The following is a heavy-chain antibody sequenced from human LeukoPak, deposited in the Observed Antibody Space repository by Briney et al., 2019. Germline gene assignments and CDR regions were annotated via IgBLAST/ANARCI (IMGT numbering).Heavy chain of an antibody. J-gene: IGHJ5*02. Sequence: ASVKISCKASGYTFTEYAMDWVRQAPGQGLEWMGLINTSTGNPTYAQGFTGRFVFSLDTSVNTAFLQISNLKAEDTAVYYCATDLECYYFSKTTRRPRLSWGQGTLVAVSS. D-gene: IGHD3-3*01. CDR2: INTSTGNP. CDR3: ATDLECYYFSKTTRRPRLS. CDR1: GYTFTEYA. V-gene: IGHV7-4-1*02.